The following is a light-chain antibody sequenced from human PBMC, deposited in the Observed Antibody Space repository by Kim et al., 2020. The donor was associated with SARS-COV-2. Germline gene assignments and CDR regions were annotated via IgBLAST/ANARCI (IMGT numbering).Light chain of an antibody. J-gene: IGLJ1*01. V-gene: IGLV3-25*03. CDR2: KDN. CDR1: TLPEKQ. Sequence: VSPRQSARIPCSGDTLPEKQTYWYQQKSGQAPLLVIYKDNERPSGIPGRFSGSSSGTTVTLTISGVQAEDDADYYCQSADGSGTYVFGTGTKVTVL. CDR3: QSADGSGTYV.